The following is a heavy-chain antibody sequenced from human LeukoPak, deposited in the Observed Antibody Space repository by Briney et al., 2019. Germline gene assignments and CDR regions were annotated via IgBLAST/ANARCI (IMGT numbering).Heavy chain of an antibody. V-gene: IGHV3-7*01. CDR1: GFTFSSDA. J-gene: IGHJ4*02. CDR3: ARVAKYYYGSETYYFFDY. D-gene: IGHD3-10*01. Sequence: PGGSLRLSCAASGFTFSSDAMSWVRQAPGKGLEWVANIKKDGSEKYYVDSVKGRFTISRDNAKNSLYLQMNGLRVEDTAVYYCARVAKYYYGSETYYFFDYWGQGTLVTVSS. CDR2: IKKDGSEK.